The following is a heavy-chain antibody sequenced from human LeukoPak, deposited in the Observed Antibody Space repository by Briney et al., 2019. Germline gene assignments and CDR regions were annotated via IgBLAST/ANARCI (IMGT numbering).Heavy chain of an antibody. Sequence: SESLSLTCAAYGGSFSGYYWSWIRQPPGKGLEWIGEINHSGSTNYNPSLKSRVTISVDTSKNQFSLKLSSVTAADTAVYYCARGGGNWGYFDYWGQGTLVTVSS. CDR2: INHSGST. D-gene: IGHD7-27*01. CDR1: GGSFSGYY. J-gene: IGHJ4*02. V-gene: IGHV4-34*01. CDR3: ARGGGNWGYFDY.